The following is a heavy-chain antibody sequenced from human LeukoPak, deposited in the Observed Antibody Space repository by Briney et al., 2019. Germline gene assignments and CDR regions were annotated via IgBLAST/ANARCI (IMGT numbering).Heavy chain of an antibody. V-gene: IGHV4-34*01. Sequence: PSETLSLTCAVYGGSFSGYYWSWIRQPPGKGLEWIGEINHSGSTNYNPSLKSRVTISVDTSKNQFSLKLSSVTAADTAVYYCARDLMSGKETYYYDSSGYYRERWVDYWGQGTLVTVSS. CDR3: ARDLMSGKETYYYDSSGYYRERWVDY. J-gene: IGHJ4*02. D-gene: IGHD3-22*01. CDR1: GGSFSGYY. CDR2: INHSGST.